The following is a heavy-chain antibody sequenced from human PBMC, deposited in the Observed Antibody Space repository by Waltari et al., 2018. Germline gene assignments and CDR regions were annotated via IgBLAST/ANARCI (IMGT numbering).Heavy chain of an antibody. D-gene: IGHD1-26*01. CDR3: ARESVGATFDY. J-gene: IGHJ4*02. Sequence: QVQLVQSGAEVKKPGASVKVSCKASGYTFTGYYLHWVRQAPGQGLEWMGWINPNSGGNNNAQKFQGRVTMTRDTSSSAAYMELSRLRSDDTAVYYCARESVGATFDYWGQGTLVTVSS. V-gene: IGHV1-2*02. CDR1: GYTFTGYY. CDR2: INPNSGGN.